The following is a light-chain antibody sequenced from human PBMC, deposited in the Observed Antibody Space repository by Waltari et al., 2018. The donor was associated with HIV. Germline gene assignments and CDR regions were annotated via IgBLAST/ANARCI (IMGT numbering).Light chain of an antibody. CDR3: QQSNGFVLT. Sequence: DIQMTQSPSSVSASVVDSVTITCRASQRIASWLAWYQQRPGKAPNLLIHTASILQSGVPSRFSGSGSGTDFTLTISNLQPEDFGTYYCQQSNGFVLTFGGGTKVEIK. CDR1: QRIASW. CDR2: TAS. V-gene: IGKV1-12*01. J-gene: IGKJ4*01.